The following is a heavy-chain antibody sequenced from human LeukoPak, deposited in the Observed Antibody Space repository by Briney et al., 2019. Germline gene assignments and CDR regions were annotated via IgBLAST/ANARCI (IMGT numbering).Heavy chain of an antibody. J-gene: IGHJ4*02. CDR3: ARVLEGSFGGYYFDY. CDR2: INPSGGST. D-gene: IGHD3-10*01. Sequence: ASVKVSCKASGYTFTSYYMHWVRQAPGQGLEWMGIINPSGGSTSYAQKFQGRVTMTRDMSTSTVYMELSSLRSEDTAVYYCARVLEGSFGGYYFDYWGQGTLVTVSS. V-gene: IGHV1-46*01. CDR1: GYTFTSYY.